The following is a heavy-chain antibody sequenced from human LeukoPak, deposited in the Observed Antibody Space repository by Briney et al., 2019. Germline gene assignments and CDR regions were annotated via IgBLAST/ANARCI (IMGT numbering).Heavy chain of an antibody. CDR3: VREDTPATANY. CDR2: ISGGGDIT. Sequence: GGSLRLSCAASGFNFANHAMSWVRQTPGKGLEWVSAISGGGDITYYADSVTGRFTISRDNSKDTLFLQMHSLRPGDTAVYYCVREDTPATANYWGQGTLGTISS. V-gene: IGHV3-23*01. J-gene: IGHJ4*02. CDR1: GFNFANHA. D-gene: IGHD2-21*02.